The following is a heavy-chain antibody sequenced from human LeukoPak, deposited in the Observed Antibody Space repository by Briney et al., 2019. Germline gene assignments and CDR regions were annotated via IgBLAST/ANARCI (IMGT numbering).Heavy chain of an antibody. CDR2: IIPILGIA. J-gene: IGHJ5*02. V-gene: IGHV1-69*04. Sequence: SVKVSCKASGGTFSSYAISWVRQAPGQGLEWMGRIIPILGIANYAQKFQGRVTITADKSTSTAYMELSSLGSEDTAVYYCARVPSSSWYEEHWFDPWGQGTLVTVSS. D-gene: IGHD6-13*01. CDR1: GGTFSSYA. CDR3: ARVPSSSWYEEHWFDP.